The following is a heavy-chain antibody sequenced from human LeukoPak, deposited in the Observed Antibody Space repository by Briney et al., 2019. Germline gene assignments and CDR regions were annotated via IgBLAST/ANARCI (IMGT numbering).Heavy chain of an antibody. J-gene: IGHJ6*02. D-gene: IGHD6-19*01. CDR2: ISGSGGST. V-gene: IGHV3-23*01. CDR3: AKAYSSGQRATYYYGMDV. Sequence: GGSLRLSCVASGITFSNYAMSWVRQAPGKGLEWVSAISGSGGSTYYADSVKGRFTISRDNSKNTLYLQMNSLRAEDTAVYYCAKAYSSGQRATYYYGMDVWGQGTTVTVSS. CDR1: GITFSNYA.